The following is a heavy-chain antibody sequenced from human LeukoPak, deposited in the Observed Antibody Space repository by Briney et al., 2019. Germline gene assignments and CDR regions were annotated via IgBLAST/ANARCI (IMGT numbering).Heavy chain of an antibody. Sequence: ASVKVSCKASGYTFTGYYMHWVRQAPGQGLEWMGWINPNSGGTNYAQKFQGRVTMTRDTSISTAYMELSRLRSDDTAVYYCARRYCSSTSCQFDPWGQGTLVTVSS. CDR1: GYTFTGYY. CDR3: ARRYCSSTSCQFDP. CDR2: INPNSGGT. V-gene: IGHV1-2*02. D-gene: IGHD2-2*01. J-gene: IGHJ5*02.